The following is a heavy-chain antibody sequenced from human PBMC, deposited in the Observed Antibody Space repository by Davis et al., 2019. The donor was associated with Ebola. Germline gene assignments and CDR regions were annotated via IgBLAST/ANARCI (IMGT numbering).Heavy chain of an antibody. CDR3: TRDGRPGVYYYYTDV. V-gene: IGHV3-33*01. J-gene: IGHJ6*03. Sequence: PGGSLRLSCAASGFTFTRYGMHWVRQGPGKELEWVAVIWFDGSNVFYGDSVKGRFTISRDNGKNTLYLQMNSLRAEDTALYYCTRDGRPGVYYYYTDVWGKGTAVTVSS. CDR1: GFTFTRYG. CDR2: IWFDGSNV. D-gene: IGHD1-26*01.